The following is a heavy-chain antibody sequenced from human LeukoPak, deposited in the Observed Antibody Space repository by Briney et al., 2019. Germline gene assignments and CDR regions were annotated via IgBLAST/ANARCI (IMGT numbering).Heavy chain of an antibody. Sequence: GGSLRLSCAASGFTFSSYSMNWVRQAPGKGLEWVSYISSSSSTIYYADSVKGRFTISRDNAKNSLYLQMNSLRVEDTAVYYCARLGYYCSGGSCYLAYFDYWGQGTLVTVSS. CDR3: ARLGYYCSGGSCYLAYFDY. CDR2: ISSSSSTI. J-gene: IGHJ4*02. D-gene: IGHD2-15*01. V-gene: IGHV3-48*01. CDR1: GFTFSSYS.